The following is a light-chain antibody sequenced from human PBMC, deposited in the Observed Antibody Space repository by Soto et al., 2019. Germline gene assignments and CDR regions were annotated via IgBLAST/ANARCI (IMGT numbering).Light chain of an antibody. Sequence: EIVLTQSPATLSLSPWDIASLSFKASQSVHNFLAWYQQKPGQAPRLLIYGASTRAAGIPARFSGSGSGTDFTLTISSLEPEDFAVYYCQQRSNWPPITFGQGTRLEIK. CDR3: QQRSNWPPIT. J-gene: IGKJ5*01. V-gene: IGKV3-11*01. CDR2: GAS. CDR1: QSVHNF.